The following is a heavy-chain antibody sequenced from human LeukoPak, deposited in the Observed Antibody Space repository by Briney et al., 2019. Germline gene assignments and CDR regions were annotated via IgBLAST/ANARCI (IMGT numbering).Heavy chain of an antibody. V-gene: IGHV4-38-2*02. J-gene: IGHJ6*02. Sequence: PSETLSLTCTVSDYSISSSYYWGWIRQPPGKGLEWIGSIYHSGSTYYNPSLKSRVTISVDTSKNQFSLKLSSVTAADTAVYYCARGFNGRITMVRVPPGGYGMDVWGQGTTVTVSS. CDR2: IYHSGST. CDR3: ARGFNGRITMVRVPPGGYGMDV. D-gene: IGHD3-10*01. CDR1: DYSISSSYY.